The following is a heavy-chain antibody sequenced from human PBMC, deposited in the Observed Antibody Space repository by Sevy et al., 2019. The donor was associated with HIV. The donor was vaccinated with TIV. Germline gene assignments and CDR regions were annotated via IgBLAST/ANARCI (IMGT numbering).Heavy chain of an antibody. Sequence: ASVKVSCKASGYTFTSYDINWVRQATGQGLEWMGWMNPNSGNTGYAQKFQGRVTITRNTSISKAYMELSSLRSEDTAVYYSARVRGITMITGGAFDIWGQGTMVTVSS. V-gene: IGHV1-8*03. CDR3: ARVRGITMITGGAFDI. CDR1: GYTFTSYD. J-gene: IGHJ3*02. D-gene: IGHD3-22*01. CDR2: MNPNSGNT.